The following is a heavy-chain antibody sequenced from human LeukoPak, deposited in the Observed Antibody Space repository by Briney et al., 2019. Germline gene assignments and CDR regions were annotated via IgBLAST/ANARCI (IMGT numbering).Heavy chain of an antibody. CDR2: INLSGST. V-gene: IGHV4-34*01. CDR1: GGSFSFYY. J-gene: IGHJ4*02. D-gene: IGHD2-21*02. Sequence: SETLSLTCAVYGGSFSFYYWSWIRQPPEKGLEWMGEINLSGSTNYNPSLKSRVTISIDTSKNQFSLKLSSVPAADTAVYYCARGGFYCGDDCYVDYWGQGALVTVSS. CDR3: ARGGFYCGDDCYVDY.